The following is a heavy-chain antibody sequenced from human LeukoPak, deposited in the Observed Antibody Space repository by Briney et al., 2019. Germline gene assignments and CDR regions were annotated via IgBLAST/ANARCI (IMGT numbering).Heavy chain of an antibody. J-gene: IGHJ4*02. D-gene: IGHD1-14*01. CDR1: GLSLSTYG. CDR2: VSGSGRNT. CDR3: AKGHSEDGTGFDC. Sequence: AGGSLRLLCTGWGLSLSTYGKLGVRPAPGKGLQWVSTVSGSGRNTHYTDSVKGRFTVSRDHSKNTMFLQIASLSAADPAIYYWAKGHSEDGTGFDCWGQGTLVSVSS. V-gene: IGHV3-23*01.